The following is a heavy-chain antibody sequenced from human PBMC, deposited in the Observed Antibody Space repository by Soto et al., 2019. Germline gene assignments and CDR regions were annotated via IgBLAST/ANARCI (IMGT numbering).Heavy chain of an antibody. CDR2: INHSGST. J-gene: IGHJ5*02. CDR3: ASNPLLNFYWFDP. D-gene: IGHD2-21*01. V-gene: IGHV4-34*01. CDR1: GGSFSGYY. Sequence: SETLSLTCAVYGGSFSGYYWSWIRQPPGKGLEWIGEINHSGSTNYNPSLKSRVTISVDTSKNQFSLKLSSVTAADTAVYYCASNPLLNFYWFDPWGQGTLVTVSS.